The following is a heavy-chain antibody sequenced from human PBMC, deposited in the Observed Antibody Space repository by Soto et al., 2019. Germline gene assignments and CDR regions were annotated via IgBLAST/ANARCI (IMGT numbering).Heavy chain of an antibody. CDR2: IYSGGST. CDR1: GFTVSSNY. CDR3: ARGTEGATGYYWVDRGPLHY. V-gene: IGHV3-53*01. D-gene: IGHD3-9*01. J-gene: IGHJ4*02. Sequence: GGSLRLSCAASGFTVSSNYMSWVRQAPGKGLEWVSVIYSGGSTYYADSVKGRFTISRDNSKNTLFLQMNSLRAEDTAVYYCARGTEGATGYYWVDRGPLHYWGQGTLVTVS.